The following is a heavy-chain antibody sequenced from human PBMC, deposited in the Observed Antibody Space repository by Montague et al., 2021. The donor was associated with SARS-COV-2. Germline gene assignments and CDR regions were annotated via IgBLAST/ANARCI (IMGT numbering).Heavy chain of an antibody. CDR1: GGSISSSSYY. V-gene: IGHV4-39*01. J-gene: IGHJ5*02. CDR3: AAQSSGGYCSSSSCYVWFGP. D-gene: IGHD2-2*01. Sequence: SETLSLTCTVSGGSISSSSYYWGWIRQPPGKGLEWIGSIHYSGSTYYNPSLKSRVTISVDTSKKHFSLKLSSVTAADTAVYFCAAQSSGGYCSSSSCYVWFGPWGQGTLVTVSS. CDR2: IHYSGST.